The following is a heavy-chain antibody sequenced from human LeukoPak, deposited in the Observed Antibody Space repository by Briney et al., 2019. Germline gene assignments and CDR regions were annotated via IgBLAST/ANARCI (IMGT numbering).Heavy chain of an antibody. CDR1: GGPISSYY. CDR2: IYYSGST. J-gene: IGHJ4*02. Sequence: SETLSLTCTVSGGPISSYYWSWIRQPPGKGLEWIGYIYYSGSTNYNPSLKSRVTISVDTSKNQFSLKLSSVTAADTAVYYCARTVCSSTSCWFDYWGQGTLVTVSS. CDR3: ARTVCSSTSCWFDY. V-gene: IGHV4-59*01. D-gene: IGHD2-2*01.